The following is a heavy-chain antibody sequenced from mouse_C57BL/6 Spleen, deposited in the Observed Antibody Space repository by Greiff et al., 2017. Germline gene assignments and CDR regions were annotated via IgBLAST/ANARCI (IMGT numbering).Heavy chain of an antibody. V-gene: IGHV1-54*01. CDR1: GYAFTNYL. D-gene: IGHD1-1*01. CDR2: INPGSGGT. J-gene: IGHJ3*01. Sequence: QVQLQQSGAELVRPGTSVKVSCKASGYAFTNYLIEWVKQRPGQGLEWIGVINPGSGGTNYNEKFKGKATLTADKSSSTAYMQLSSLTSEDSAVYVCARERGDYDGAWFAYWGQGTLVTVSA. CDR3: ARERGDYDGAWFAY.